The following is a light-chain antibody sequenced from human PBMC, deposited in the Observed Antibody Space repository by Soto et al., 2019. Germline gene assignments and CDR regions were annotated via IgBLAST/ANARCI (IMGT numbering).Light chain of an antibody. Sequence: QSALTQPASVSGSPGQSITISCTGTISDFVLYNYVSWCQQHPGKAPKLLLYGVSNRPSGVSDRFSGSKSGNTASLTISGLQAEDEADYFCSSHTTTSSALQVFGTGTKVTVL. J-gene: IGLJ1*01. CDR3: SSHTTTSSALQV. V-gene: IGLV2-14*01. CDR2: GVS. CDR1: ISDFVLYNY.